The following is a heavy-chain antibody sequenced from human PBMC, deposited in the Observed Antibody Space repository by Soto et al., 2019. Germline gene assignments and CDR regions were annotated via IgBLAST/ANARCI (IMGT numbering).Heavy chain of an antibody. CDR2: INPNSGGT. V-gene: IGHV1-2*02. CDR3: AGGDDTAMAFDY. J-gene: IGHJ4*02. Sequence: ASVKVSCKAAGYTFTGYYMHWGRQAPGQGLEWMGWINPNSGGTNYAQKFQGRVTMTRDTSISTAYMELSRLRSDDTAVYYCAGGDDTAMAFDYWGQGTLVTVSS. D-gene: IGHD5-18*01. CDR1: GYTFTGYY.